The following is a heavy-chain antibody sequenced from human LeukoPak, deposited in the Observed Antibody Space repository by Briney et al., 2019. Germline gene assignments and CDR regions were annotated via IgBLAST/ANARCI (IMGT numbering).Heavy chain of an antibody. D-gene: IGHD6-6*01. CDR3: ARGVPWYSSSPGANWFDP. Sequence: EASVTVSCKASGYTFTNYDINWVRQAAGQGLEWMGWMNPNSGNTGYAQKFQGRVTITADKSTSTAYMELSSLRSEDTAVYYCARGVPWYSSSPGANWFDPWGQGTLVTVSS. CDR1: GYTFTNYD. CDR2: MNPNSGNT. V-gene: IGHV1-8*01. J-gene: IGHJ5*02.